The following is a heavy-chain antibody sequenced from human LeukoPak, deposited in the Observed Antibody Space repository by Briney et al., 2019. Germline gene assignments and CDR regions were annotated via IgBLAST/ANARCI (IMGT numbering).Heavy chain of an antibody. D-gene: IGHD3-10*01. J-gene: IGHJ4*02. V-gene: IGHV3-23*01. Sequence: GGSLRLSCAASGFTFSSYGMSWLRQAPGKGLEWGSTISGGGGSTYYADAVKGRFTISRDNSKNTLYLQMNSLRAEDTAVYYCAKGGERDYYFAYWGQGTLVTVSS. CDR2: ISGGGGST. CDR1: GFTFSSYG. CDR3: AKGGERDYYFAY.